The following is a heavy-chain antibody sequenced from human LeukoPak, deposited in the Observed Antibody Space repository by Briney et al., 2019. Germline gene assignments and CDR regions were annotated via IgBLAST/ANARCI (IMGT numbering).Heavy chain of an antibody. Sequence: ASVKVSCKVSGYTLTELSMHWVRQAPGKGLEWMGGFDPEDGETIYAQKFQGRVTMTEDTSTDTAYMELSSLRSEDTAVYYCATDRYYYDSSGYYLNWFDPWGQGTLVTVSS. J-gene: IGHJ5*02. D-gene: IGHD3-22*01. V-gene: IGHV1-24*01. CDR1: GYTLTELS. CDR3: ATDRYYYDSSGYYLNWFDP. CDR2: FDPEDGET.